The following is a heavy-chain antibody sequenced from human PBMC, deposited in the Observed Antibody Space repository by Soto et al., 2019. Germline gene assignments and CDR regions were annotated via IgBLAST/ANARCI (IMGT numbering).Heavy chain of an antibody. J-gene: IGHJ5*02. CDR1: GYTFTSYG. CDR2: ISAYNGNT. CDR3: AREMATIPSNWFDP. V-gene: IGHV1-18*04. Sequence: ASVKVSCKASGYTFTSYGISWVRQAPGQGLEWMGWISAYNGNTDYAQKLQGRVTMTTGTSTSTAYMELRSLRSDDTAVYYCAREMATIPSNWFDPWGQGTLVTVSS. D-gene: IGHD5-12*01.